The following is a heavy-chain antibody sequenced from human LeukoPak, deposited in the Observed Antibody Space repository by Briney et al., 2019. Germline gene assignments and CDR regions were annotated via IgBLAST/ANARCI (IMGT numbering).Heavy chain of an antibody. CDR1: GGSISSGDYY. Sequence: SQTLSLTCTVSGGSISSGDYYWSWIRQPPGKGLEWIGYIYYSGSTYYNPSLKSRVTISVDTSKNQFSLKLSSVTVADTAVYYCASGVMVRGVIITYYGMDVWGQGTTVTVSS. D-gene: IGHD3-10*01. J-gene: IGHJ6*02. CDR3: ASGVMVRGVIITYYGMDV. CDR2: IYYSGST. V-gene: IGHV4-30-4*01.